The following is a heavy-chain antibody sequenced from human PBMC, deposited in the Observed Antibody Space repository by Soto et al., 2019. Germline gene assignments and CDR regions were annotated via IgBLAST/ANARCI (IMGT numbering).Heavy chain of an antibody. CDR2: IWYDGSNK. J-gene: IGHJ4*02. V-gene: IGHV3-33*01. Sequence: QVQLVESGGGVVQPGRSLRLSCAASGFTFSSYGMHWVRQAPGKGLEWVAVIWYDGSNKYYADSVKGRFTISRDNSKNTLYLQMNSLRAEDTAVYYGARGGSSLLIYYIDYWGQGTLVTVSS. CDR1: GFTFSSYG. D-gene: IGHD1-26*01. CDR3: ARGGSSLLIYYIDY.